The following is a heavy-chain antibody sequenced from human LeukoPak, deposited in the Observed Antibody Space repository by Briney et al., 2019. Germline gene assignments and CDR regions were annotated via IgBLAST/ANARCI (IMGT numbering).Heavy chain of an antibody. CDR3: ARDSVVEPETQHSSGWYVGDFDY. CDR2: ISYDGSNK. J-gene: IGHJ4*02. CDR1: GFTFSNYG. V-gene: IGHV3-30*19. D-gene: IGHD6-19*01. Sequence: GGSLRLSCAASGFTFSNYGMHWVRQAPGKGLEWVAAISYDGSNKYYTDSVKGRFTISRDNSKNTLYLEMNSLTAEDTAVYYCARDSVVEPETQHSSGWYVGDFDYWGQGTLVTVSS.